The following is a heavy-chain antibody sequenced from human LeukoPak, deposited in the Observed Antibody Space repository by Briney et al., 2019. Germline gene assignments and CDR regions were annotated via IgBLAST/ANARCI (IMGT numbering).Heavy chain of an antibody. Sequence: SVTLSLTCAVYGGSFSGYYWSWIRQPPGKGLEWIGEINHSGSTNYNPSLKSRVTISVDTSKNQFSLKLSSVTAADTAVYYCARFKRYCSGGSCYYYYYYYMDVWGKGTTVTVSS. CDR1: GGSFSGYY. D-gene: IGHD2-15*01. V-gene: IGHV4-34*01. CDR3: ARFKRYCSGGSCYYYYYYYMDV. J-gene: IGHJ6*03. CDR2: INHSGST.